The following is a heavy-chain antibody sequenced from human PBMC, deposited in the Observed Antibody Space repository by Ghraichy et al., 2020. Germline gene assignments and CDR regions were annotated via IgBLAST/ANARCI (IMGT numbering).Heavy chain of an antibody. D-gene: IGHD3/OR15-3a*01. J-gene: IGHJ4*02. CDR1: GFTFSGYF. CDR3: VRDLSGFSTGWTGPFDY. CDR2: MSGSSTFI. Sequence: GESLNISCAASGFTFSGYFMNWVRQAPGKGLEWVSSMSGSSTFIYYADSLQGRFTISRDNAKNSLYLQMNSLRAEDTAVYYCVRDLSGFSTGWTGPFDYWGQGTPVTVSS. V-gene: IGHV3-21*06.